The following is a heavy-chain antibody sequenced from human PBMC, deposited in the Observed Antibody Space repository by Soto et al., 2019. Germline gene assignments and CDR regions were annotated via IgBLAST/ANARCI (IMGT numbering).Heavy chain of an antibody. V-gene: IGHV4-34*01. CDR2: INHSGST. J-gene: IGHJ6*03. CDR3: ARHPRTGYSYYMDV. CDR1: GGSFSGYY. Sequence: SETLSLTCAVYGGSFSGYYWSWIRQPPGKGLEWIGEINHSGSTNYNPSLESRVTISVDTSKKQFSLKLSSVTAADTAVYYCARHPRTGYSYYMDVWGKGTRVTVSS.